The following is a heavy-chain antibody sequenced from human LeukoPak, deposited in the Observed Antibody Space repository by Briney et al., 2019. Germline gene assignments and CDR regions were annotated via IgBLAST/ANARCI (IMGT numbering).Heavy chain of an antibody. D-gene: IGHD1-7*01. CDR1: GGSISGSSYY. V-gene: IGHV4-39*01. CDR3: ARLVTAATGNCFDP. CDR2: IHKCGNT. Sequence: PSETLSLTCTVSGGSISGSSYYWAWIRQPPGKGLEWIGSIHKCGNTYYTASLKSRVTISVDTSKNQFSLKLTSATATDTAVYYCARLVTAATGNCFDPWGQGTLVTVSS. J-gene: IGHJ5*02.